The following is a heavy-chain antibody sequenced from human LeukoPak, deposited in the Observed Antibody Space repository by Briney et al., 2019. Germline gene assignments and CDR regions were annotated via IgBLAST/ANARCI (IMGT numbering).Heavy chain of an antibody. CDR1: GGSISSYY. CDR2: IYTSGST. V-gene: IGHV4-4*07. CDR3: ARVRDQYYYYGMDV. J-gene: IGHJ6*02. Sequence: PSETLSLTCTVSGGSISSYYWSWIRQPAGKGLEWIGRIYTSGSTNYTPSLKSRVTMSVDTSKNQFSLKPSSVTAADTAVYYCARVRDQYYYYGMDVWGQGTTVTVSS.